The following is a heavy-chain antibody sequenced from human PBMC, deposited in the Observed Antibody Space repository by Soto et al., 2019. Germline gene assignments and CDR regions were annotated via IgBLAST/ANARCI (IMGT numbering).Heavy chain of an antibody. J-gene: IGHJ3*02. V-gene: IGHV3-30-3*01. Sequence: QVQLMESGGGVVQPGRSLRLSCAASGFTFSSYAMHWVRQAPGKGLEWVAVISYDGSNKYYADSVKGRFTISRDNSKNTLYLQMNSLRAEDTAVYYCAREETRGAFDIWGQGTMVTVSS. CDR2: ISYDGSNK. CDR3: AREETRGAFDI. CDR1: GFTFSSYA. D-gene: IGHD4-17*01.